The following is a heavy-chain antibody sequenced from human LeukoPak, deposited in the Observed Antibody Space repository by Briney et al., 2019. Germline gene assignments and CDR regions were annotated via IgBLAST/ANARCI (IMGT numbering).Heavy chain of an antibody. Sequence: GGSLRLSCAASGFTFSSYAMSWVRQAPGKGLEWVSAINGSGVSTYYADSVKGRFTISRDNSKNTMYLQINSLRAEDTAVYYCAKDVRAGVYYYYYYMDVWGKGTTVTVSS. CDR1: GFTFSSYA. V-gene: IGHV3-23*01. CDR2: INGSGVST. D-gene: IGHD3-10*01. CDR3: AKDVRAGVYYYYYYMDV. J-gene: IGHJ6*03.